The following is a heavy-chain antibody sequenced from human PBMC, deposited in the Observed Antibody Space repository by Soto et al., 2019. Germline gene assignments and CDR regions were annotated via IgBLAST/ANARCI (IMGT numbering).Heavy chain of an antibody. CDR3: AKAILRSYFYLDV. V-gene: IGHV3-23*01. J-gene: IGHJ6*03. Sequence: HPGGSLRLSCAASGFTFGTFAMTWVRQTPGRGLEWVSSLSSGGTTTYYGNSVKGRFTISRDNSKNTLSLQMNSLRAEDTAIYYCAKAILRSYFYLDVWGKGTAVTVSS. CDR2: LSSGGTTT. D-gene: IGHD3-3*01. CDR1: GFTFGTFA.